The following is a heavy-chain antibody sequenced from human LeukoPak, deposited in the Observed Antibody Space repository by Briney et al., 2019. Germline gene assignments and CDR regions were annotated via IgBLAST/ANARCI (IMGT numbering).Heavy chain of an antibody. V-gene: IGHV3-23*01. Sequence: GGSLRLSCAASGFAFPGYWMVWVRQAPGKGLEWVSAISGSGGSTYYADSVKGRFTISRDNSKNTLYLQMNSLRAEDTAVYYCAKAVSGGERPYGMDVWGQGTTVTVSS. CDR2: ISGSGGST. D-gene: IGHD2-15*01. CDR1: GFAFPGYW. CDR3: AKAVSGGERPYGMDV. J-gene: IGHJ6*02.